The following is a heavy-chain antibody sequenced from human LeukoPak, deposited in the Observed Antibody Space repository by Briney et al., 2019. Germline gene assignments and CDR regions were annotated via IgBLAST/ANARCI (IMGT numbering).Heavy chain of an antibody. CDR3: AKDWGWFGELLDDY. CDR1: GFTFSSYG. V-gene: IGHV3-33*06. CDR2: IWYDGSNK. J-gene: IGHJ4*02. D-gene: IGHD3-10*01. Sequence: PGRSLRLSCAASGFTFSSYGMHWVRQAPGKGLEWVAVIWYDGSNKYYADSVKGRFTISRDNSKNTLYLQMNSLKAEDTAVYYCAKDWGWFGELLDDYWGQGTLVTVSS.